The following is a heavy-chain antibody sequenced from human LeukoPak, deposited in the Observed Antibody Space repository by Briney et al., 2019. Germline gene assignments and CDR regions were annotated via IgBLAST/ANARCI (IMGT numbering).Heavy chain of an antibody. CDR3: ASSTRYDILTGALDY. Sequence: GASVKVSCKASGCTFTSYAMHWVRQAPGQRLEWMGWINAGNGNTKYSQKFQGRVTITRDTSASTAYMELSSLRSEDTAVYYCASSTRYDILTGALDYWGQGTLVTVSS. V-gene: IGHV1-3*01. CDR1: GCTFTSYA. J-gene: IGHJ4*02. CDR2: INAGNGNT. D-gene: IGHD3-9*01.